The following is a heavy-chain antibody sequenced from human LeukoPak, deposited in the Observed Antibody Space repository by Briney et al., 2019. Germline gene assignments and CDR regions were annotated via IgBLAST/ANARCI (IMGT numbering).Heavy chain of an antibody. CDR2: MNPNSGNT. D-gene: IGHD6-19*01. J-gene: IGHJ5*02. V-gene: IGHV1-8*01. CDR1: GYTFTSYD. CDR3: ARGGIAVAGIPSDWFDP. Sequence: ASVRVSCKASGYTFTSYDINWVRQATGQGLEWMGWMNPNSGNTGYAQKFQGRVTMTRNTSISTAYMELSSLRSEDTAVYYCARGGIAVAGIPSDWFDPWGQGTLVTVSS.